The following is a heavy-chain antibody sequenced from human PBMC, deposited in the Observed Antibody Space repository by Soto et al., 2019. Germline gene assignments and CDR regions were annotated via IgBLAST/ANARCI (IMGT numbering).Heavy chain of an antibody. V-gene: IGHV4-31*03. D-gene: IGHD3-3*01. Sequence: SETLSLTCTVSGGSISNGGYYWTWIRQHPGKGLEWIGYIYYSGSTYYNPSLKSRVAISVDTSKNQFSLKLTSVTAADTAVYYCARDVTDFWSGHEGMDVWGQGTTVTVSS. CDR1: GGSISNGGYY. CDR2: IYYSGST. J-gene: IGHJ6*02. CDR3: ARDVTDFWSGHEGMDV.